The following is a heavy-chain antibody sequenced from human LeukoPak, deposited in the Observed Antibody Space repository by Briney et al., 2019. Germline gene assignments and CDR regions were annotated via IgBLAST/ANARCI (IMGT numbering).Heavy chain of an antibody. CDR2: VSSSSSDI. CDR1: GFTFSSDS. V-gene: IGHV3-21*01. Sequence: GGTLRLSCAASGFTFSSDSVNWVRQAPGPGLEGVSSVSSSSSDIYYANSVKGRFTNSRDNAKNSLYLQINRLRAEDTAVYYFANVEMATIIHYWGQGTLVTVSS. CDR3: ANVEMATIIHY. D-gene: IGHD5-24*01. J-gene: IGHJ4*02.